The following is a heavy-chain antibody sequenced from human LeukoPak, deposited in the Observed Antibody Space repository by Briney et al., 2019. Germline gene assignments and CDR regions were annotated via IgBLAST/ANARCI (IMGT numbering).Heavy chain of an antibody. CDR3: ARDPYTGSMFDY. D-gene: IGHD1-1*01. Sequence: GGSLRLSCAASGFTFSSYATSWVRQAPGKGLEWVAFIGHYAGDIFYGESVKGRFNISRDDAKDSVYLQMNSLRVDDTAVYFCARDPYTGSMFDYWGHGTLVTVSS. J-gene: IGHJ4*01. V-gene: IGHV3-21*01. CDR2: IGHYAGDI. CDR1: GFTFSSYA.